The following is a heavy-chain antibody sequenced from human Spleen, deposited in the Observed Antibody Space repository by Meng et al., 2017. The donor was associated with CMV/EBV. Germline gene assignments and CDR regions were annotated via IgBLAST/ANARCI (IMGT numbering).Heavy chain of an antibody. CDR3: ARVEEEGSSSWYYYYYYYGMDV. V-gene: IGHV1-18*01. D-gene: IGHD6-13*01. Sequence: ASVKVSCKASGYTFTSYGISWVRQAPGQGLEWMGWISPYNGNTDYSQKFQGRFTMTADTSTTTAYMELSRLRSDDTAVYYCARVEEEGSSSWYYYYYYYGMDVWGQGTTVTVSS. CDR2: ISPYNGNT. CDR1: GYTFTSYG. J-gene: IGHJ6*02.